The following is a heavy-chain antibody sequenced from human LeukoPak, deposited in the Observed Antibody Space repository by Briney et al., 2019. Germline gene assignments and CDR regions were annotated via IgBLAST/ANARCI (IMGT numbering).Heavy chain of an antibody. Sequence: ASVKVSCKASGYTFTSYYMHWVRQAPGQGLEWMGIINPSGGSTSYAQKLQGRVTMTRDTSTSTVYMELSSLRSEDTAVYYCVQVSRRGFDPWGQGTLVTVSS. V-gene: IGHV1-46*01. CDR3: VQVSRRGFDP. J-gene: IGHJ5*02. D-gene: IGHD6-6*01. CDR2: INPSGGST. CDR1: GYTFTSYY.